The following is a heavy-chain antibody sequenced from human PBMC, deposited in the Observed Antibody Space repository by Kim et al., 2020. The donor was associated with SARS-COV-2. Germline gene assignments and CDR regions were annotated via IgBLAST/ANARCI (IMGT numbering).Heavy chain of an antibody. CDR1: GGSISSDDFY. J-gene: IGHJ5*02. Sequence: SETLSLTCTVSGGSISSDDFYWSWIRQRPGKGLEWIGYIFYSGITYYNPSLKSRVTISVDTSKNQFSLQLSSLTAADTAVYYCARDRNEYPNWFDPWGQG. CDR2: IFYSGIT. V-gene: IGHV4-30-4*01. D-gene: IGHD1-1*01. CDR3: ARDRNEYPNWFDP.